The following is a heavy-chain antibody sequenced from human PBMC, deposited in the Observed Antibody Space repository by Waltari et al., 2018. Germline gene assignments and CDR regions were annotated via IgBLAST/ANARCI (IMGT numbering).Heavy chain of an antibody. CDR1: GYSIRSGYY. CDR3: ARHLYYAPYYFDY. J-gene: IGHJ4*02. CDR2: IYHSGST. Sequence: QVQLQESGPGLVKPSETLSLTCAVSGYSIRSGYYWGWIRQPQGKGLEWIGSIYHSGSTYYNPSLKSRVTISVDTSKNQFSLKLSSVTAADTAVYYCARHLYYAPYYFDYWGQGTLVTVSS. V-gene: IGHV4-38-2*01. D-gene: IGHD3-22*01.